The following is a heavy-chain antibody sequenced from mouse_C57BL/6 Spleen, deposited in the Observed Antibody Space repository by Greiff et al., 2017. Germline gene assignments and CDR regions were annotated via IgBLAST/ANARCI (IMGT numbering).Heavy chain of an antibody. CDR3: ARRDYYYDAMDY. CDR1: GFTFSDYG. D-gene: IGHD1-1*01. Sequence: EVKLMESGGGLVKPGGSLKLSCAASGFTFSDYGMHWVRQAPEKGLEWVAYISSGSSTIYYADTVKGRFTISRDNAKNTLFLQMTSLRSEDTAMYYCARRDYYYDAMDYWGQGTSVTVSS. V-gene: IGHV5-17*01. CDR2: ISSGSSTI. J-gene: IGHJ4*01.